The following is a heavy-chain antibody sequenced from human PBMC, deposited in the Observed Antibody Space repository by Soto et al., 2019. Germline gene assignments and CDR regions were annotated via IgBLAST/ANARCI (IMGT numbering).Heavy chain of an antibody. V-gene: IGHV3-23*01. D-gene: IGHD2-8*01. CDR2: IGGIGGNT. CDR1: GFTFTTYA. Sequence: EVQLLESGGGLVQPGGSLRLSCAASGFTFTTYAMSWVRQAPGEGLEWVSGIGGIGGNTYYADSLKGRFTISRDNSKNTLYLQMNSLRAEDTAVYFCAKSLIIVYAIRNDYWGQGTLVTVSS. CDR3: AKSLIIVYAIRNDY. J-gene: IGHJ4*02.